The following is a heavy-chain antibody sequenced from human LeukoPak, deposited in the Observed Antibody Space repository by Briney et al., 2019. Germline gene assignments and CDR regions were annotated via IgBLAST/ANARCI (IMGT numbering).Heavy chain of an antibody. D-gene: IGHD3-3*01. CDR3: AKVPSTYYDFWSGHWGVLYFDY. CDR1: GFTFSSYG. CDR2: ISYDGSNK. Sequence: QPGGSLRLSCAASGFTFSSYGMHWVRQAPGKGLEWVAVISYDGSNKYYADSVKGRFTISRDNSKNTLYLQMNSLRAEDTAVYYCAKVPSTYYDFWSGHWGVLYFDYWGQGTLVTVSS. V-gene: IGHV3-30*18. J-gene: IGHJ4*02.